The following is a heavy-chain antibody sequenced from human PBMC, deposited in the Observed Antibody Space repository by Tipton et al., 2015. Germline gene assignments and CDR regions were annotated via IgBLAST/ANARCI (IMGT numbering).Heavy chain of an antibody. V-gene: IGHV4-31*03. Sequence: TLSLTCTVSSGYVSTGSYYWSWIRQHPGKGLEWIGYIFNSGTTYYNPSLKGRAAISIDTSKNQFSLRLSSVTAADTAVYYCAREHYHYDSSGFPAAFFDYWGQGILVTVSS. D-gene: IGHD3-22*01. CDR3: AREHYHYDSSGFPAAFFDY. CDR1: SGYVSTGSYY. CDR2: IFNSGTT. J-gene: IGHJ4*02.